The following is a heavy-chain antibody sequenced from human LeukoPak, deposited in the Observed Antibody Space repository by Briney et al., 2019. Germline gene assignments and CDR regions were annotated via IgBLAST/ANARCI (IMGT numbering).Heavy chain of an antibody. CDR2: FSGSGGST. CDR3: AKSGAARFDL. Sequence: GGSLRLSCAASGFTFSSYWMSWVRQAPGKGLEWVSAFSGSGGSTYYADSVKGRFTISRDNSKNTLYLQMNSLRAEDTAVYYCAKSGAARFDLWGQGTMVTVSS. D-gene: IGHD6-6*01. CDR1: GFTFSSYW. J-gene: IGHJ3*01. V-gene: IGHV3-23*01.